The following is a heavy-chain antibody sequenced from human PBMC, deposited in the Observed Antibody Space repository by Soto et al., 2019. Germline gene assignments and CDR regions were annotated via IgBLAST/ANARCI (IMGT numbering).Heavy chain of an antibody. CDR1: GYSVSSGYY. CDR3: AGDTTARNRDYDSSGYLFDY. V-gene: IGHV4-38-2*02. Sequence: NPSETLSLTCAVSGYSVSSGYYWGWIRQPPGKGLEWIGSIYHSGSTYYNPSLKSRVTISVDTSKNQFSLKLSSVTAADTAVYYCAGDTTARNRDYDSSGYLFDYWGQGTLVTVSS. D-gene: IGHD3-22*01. J-gene: IGHJ4*02. CDR2: IYHSGST.